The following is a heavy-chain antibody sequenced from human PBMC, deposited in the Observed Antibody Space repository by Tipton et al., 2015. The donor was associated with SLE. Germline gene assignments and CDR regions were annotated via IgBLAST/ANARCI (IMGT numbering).Heavy chain of an antibody. J-gene: IGHJ4*02. Sequence: QLVQSGAEVTKPGASVKVSCKASGYTFTNYYMHWVRQAPGQGLEWMGIINPSGGSTAYAQNFQGRVTMTRDTSTSTAYMELRSLRSDDTAVYYCAREGGYYSGSYPIDYWGQGTLVTVSS. CDR3: AREGGYYSGSYPIDY. V-gene: IGHV1-46*01. CDR2: INPSGGST. D-gene: IGHD1-26*01. CDR1: GYTFTNYY.